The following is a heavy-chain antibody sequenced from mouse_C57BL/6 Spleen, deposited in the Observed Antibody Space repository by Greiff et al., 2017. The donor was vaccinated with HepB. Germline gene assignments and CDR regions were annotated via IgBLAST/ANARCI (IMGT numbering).Heavy chain of an antibody. V-gene: IGHV1-18*01. CDR2: INPNNGGT. J-gene: IGHJ1*03. CDR1: GYTFTDYN. CDR3: ARPSYYYGSSYPWYFDV. D-gene: IGHD1-1*01. Sequence: EVKLMESGPELVKPGASVKIPCKASGYTFTDYNMDWVKQSHGKSLEWIGDINPNNGGTIYNQKFKGKATLTVDKSSSTAYMELRSLTSEDTAVYYCARPSYYYGSSYPWYFDVWGTGTTVTVSS.